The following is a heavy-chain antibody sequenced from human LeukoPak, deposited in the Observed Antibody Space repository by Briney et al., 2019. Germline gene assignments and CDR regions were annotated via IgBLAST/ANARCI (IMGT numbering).Heavy chain of an antibody. D-gene: IGHD3-10*01. CDR1: GASISSGSYY. CDR2: IYYIGST. J-gene: IGHJ3*02. Sequence: SETLSLTCTVSGASISSGSYYWGWIRQPPGKGLEWIGSIYYIGSTYYNPSLKSRVTVSLDTPNKQFSLKLSSATAADTGVYYCARHKRHGSGRQVDAVDIWGQGTMVTVS. V-gene: IGHV4-39*01. CDR3: ARHKRHGSGRQVDAVDI.